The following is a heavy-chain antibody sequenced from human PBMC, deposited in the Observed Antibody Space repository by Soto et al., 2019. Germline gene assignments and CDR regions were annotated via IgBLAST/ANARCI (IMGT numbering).Heavy chain of an antibody. CDR3: AKGTKYYYGMDV. CDR2: ISGSGGST. D-gene: IGHD3-3*01. V-gene: IGHV3-23*01. J-gene: IGHJ6*02. Sequence: EVQLLESGGGLVQPGGSLRLSCAASGFTFSSYAMSWVRQAPGKGLEWVSAISGSGGSTYYADSVKGRFIISRDNSKNTLYLQMNSLRAEDTAVYYCAKGTKYYYGMDVWGQGTTVTVSS. CDR1: GFTFSSYA.